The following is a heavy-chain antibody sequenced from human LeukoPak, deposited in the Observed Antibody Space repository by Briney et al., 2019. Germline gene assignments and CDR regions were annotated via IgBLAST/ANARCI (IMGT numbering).Heavy chain of an antibody. D-gene: IGHD3-10*02. CDR3: ARASRGYYDRNDAFDI. CDR2: ISYDGSNK. J-gene: IGHJ3*02. V-gene: IGHV3-30-3*01. CDR1: GFTFSSYA. Sequence: GGSLRLSCAASGFTFSSYATHWVRQAPGKGLEWVAVISYDGSNKYYADSVKGRFTISRDNSKNTLYLQMNSLRAEDTAVYYCARASRGYYDRNDAFDIWGQGTMVTVSS.